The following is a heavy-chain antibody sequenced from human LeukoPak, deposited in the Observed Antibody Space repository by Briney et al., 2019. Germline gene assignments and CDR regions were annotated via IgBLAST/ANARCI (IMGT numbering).Heavy chain of an antibody. J-gene: IGHJ5*02. V-gene: IGHV3-30-3*01. CDR3: ARKNYCSGGSCYSRGWFDP. D-gene: IGHD2-15*01. CDR2: ISYDESNK. CDR1: GFTFSSYG. Sequence: GRSLRLSCAASGFTFSSYGMHWIRQAPGKGLERVAIISYDESNKYYADSVKGRFTISRDNSKNTLYLQMNSLRTEDTAVYYCARKNYCSGGSCYSRGWFDPWGQGTPVTVSS.